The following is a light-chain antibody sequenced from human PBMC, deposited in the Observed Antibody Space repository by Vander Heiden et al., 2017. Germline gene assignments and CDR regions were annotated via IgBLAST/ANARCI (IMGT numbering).Light chain of an antibody. J-gene: IGLJ3*02. Sequence: SYELTQPPSVSVSTGQTASITCPVDALPEKFAYWYQQKSGQAPVLVIFEDTKRPSGIPKRFSGSSSGTLATLTISGAQVEDEADYYCYSTDSSGNQGVFGGGTKVTVL. CDR3: YSTDSSGNQGV. CDR2: EDT. CDR1: ALPEKF. V-gene: IGLV3-10*01.